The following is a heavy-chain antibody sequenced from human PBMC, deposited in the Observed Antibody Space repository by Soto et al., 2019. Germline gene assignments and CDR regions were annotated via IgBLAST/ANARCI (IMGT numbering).Heavy chain of an antibody. Sequence: QVQLVQSGAEVKKPGASVKVSCKASGYSFSRYGMHWVRQAPGQRLEWMGWINAGKGDTKYSEKFQGRVTITRDTSATTADKKRSSLGSEHPAEYYCAKDGDPWAGGTKVTFS. CDR1: GYSFSRYG. CDR2: INAGKGDT. D-gene: IGHD7-27*01. CDR3: AKDGDP. V-gene: IGHV1-3*01. J-gene: IGHJ2*01.